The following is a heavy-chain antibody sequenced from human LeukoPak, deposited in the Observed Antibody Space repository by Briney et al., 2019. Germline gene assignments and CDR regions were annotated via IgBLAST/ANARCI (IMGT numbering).Heavy chain of an antibody. J-gene: IGHJ4*02. CDR1: GGSMRSSNFY. CDR2: IYYSGST. Sequence: SETLSLTCTVSGGSMRSSNFYWGWIRQPPGKGLEWIGSIYYSGSTYYNPSLKSRVTISVDTSKNQFSLNLNSVTAADTAVYYCTRGGDRSFDYWGQGTLVTVSS. V-gene: IGHV4-39*07. CDR3: TRGGDRSFDY. D-gene: IGHD3-10*01.